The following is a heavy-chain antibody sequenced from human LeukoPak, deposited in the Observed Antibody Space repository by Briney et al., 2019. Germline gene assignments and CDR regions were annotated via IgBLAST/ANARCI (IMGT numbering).Heavy chain of an antibody. V-gene: IGHV3-23*01. CDR1: GFTFSSYA. J-gene: IGHJ4*02. CDR3: AKDRGVRGVIITFGNFDY. Sequence: PGGSLRLSCAASGFTFSSYAMSWVRQAPGKGLEWVSAISGSGGSTYYADSVKGRFTISRDNSKNTLYLQMNSLRAEDTAVYYCAKDRGVRGVIITFGNFDYWGQGTLVTVSS. CDR2: ISGSGGST. D-gene: IGHD3-10*01.